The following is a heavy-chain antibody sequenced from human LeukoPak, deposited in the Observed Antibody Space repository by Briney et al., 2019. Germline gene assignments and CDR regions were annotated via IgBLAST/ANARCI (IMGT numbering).Heavy chain of an antibody. V-gene: IGHV3-48*03. CDR2: ISSSGSTI. CDR3: ARGVSYYYYMDV. J-gene: IGHJ6*03. D-gene: IGHD3-22*01. Sequence: GGSLRLSCAASGFTFSSYEMNWVRQAPGKGLGWVSYISSSGSTIYYADSVKGRFTISRDNAKNSLYLQMNSLRAEDTAVYYCARGVSYYYYMDVWGKGTTVTISS. CDR1: GFTFSSYE.